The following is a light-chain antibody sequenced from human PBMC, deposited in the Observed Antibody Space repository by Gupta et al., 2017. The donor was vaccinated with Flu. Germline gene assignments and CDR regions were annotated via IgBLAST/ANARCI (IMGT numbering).Light chain of an antibody. CDR1: SSDVGSYNL. J-gene: IGLJ2*01. V-gene: IGLV2-23*01. CDR2: EGS. CDR3: CSYAGSVV. Sequence: QSALTQPASVSGSPGQSITISCTGTSSDVGSYNLVSWYQQHPGKAPKLMIYEGSKRPSGVSNSFSGSKSGNTASLTISGRQAEDEADYYCCSYAGSVVFGGGTKLTVL.